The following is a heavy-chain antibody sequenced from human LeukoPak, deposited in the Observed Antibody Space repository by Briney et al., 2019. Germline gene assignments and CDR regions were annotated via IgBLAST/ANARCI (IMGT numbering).Heavy chain of an antibody. Sequence: GGSLRLSCAASGFTFSSYGIHWVRQAPGKGLEWVAFISYDGSYKYYADSVKGRFTISRDNSKNTLNLQMNSLRTEDTAVYYCGKNGAGTYCTNGVCYPEYWGQGTLVTVSS. CDR1: GFTFSSYG. D-gene: IGHD2-8*01. V-gene: IGHV3-30*02. CDR2: ISYDGSYK. CDR3: GKNGAGTYCTNGVCYPEY. J-gene: IGHJ4*02.